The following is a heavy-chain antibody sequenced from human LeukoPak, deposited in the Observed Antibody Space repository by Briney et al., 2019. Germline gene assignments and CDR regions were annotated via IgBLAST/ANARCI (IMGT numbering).Heavy chain of an antibody. CDR2: MNPKRGNT. Sequence: ASVKVSCKASGGTFSSYDINWVRQGTGQGLEWMGWMNPKRGNTGYAHKFQGRVTITRNTSITTAYMELSSLRSEDTAVYYCAKSSGWDLDAFDIWGQGTMITVSS. D-gene: IGHD6-19*01. CDR1: GGTFSSYD. V-gene: IGHV1-8*03. CDR3: AKSSGWDLDAFDI. J-gene: IGHJ3*02.